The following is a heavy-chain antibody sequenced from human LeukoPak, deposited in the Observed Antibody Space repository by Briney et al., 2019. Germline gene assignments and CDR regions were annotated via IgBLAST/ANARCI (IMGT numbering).Heavy chain of an antibody. CDR1: GFTFSSYE. CDR3: ARGNSATRITIFGVVNWFDP. V-gene: IGHV3-48*03. J-gene: IGHJ5*02. CDR2: ISSGSTI. Sequence: GGSLRLSCAASGFTFSSYEMNWVRQAPGKGLEWVSYISSGSTIYYADSVKGRFTISRDNAKNSLYLQMNSLRAEDTAVYYCARGNSATRITIFGVVNWFDPWGQGTLVTVSS. D-gene: IGHD3-3*01.